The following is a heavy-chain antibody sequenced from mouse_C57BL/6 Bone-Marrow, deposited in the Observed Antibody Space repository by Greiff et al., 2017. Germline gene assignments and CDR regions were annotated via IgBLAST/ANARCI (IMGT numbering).Heavy chain of an antibody. J-gene: IGHJ4*01. V-gene: IGHV14-4*01. Sequence: VQLQQSGAELVRPGASVKLSCTASGFNIKDDYMHWVKQRPEQGLEWIGWIDPENGDPEYASKFQGKATITADTSSNTAYLQLSSLTSEDTAVYYCTTYYYGSSYGYAMDYWGQGTSVTVSS. CDR2: IDPENGDP. CDR3: TTYYYGSSYGYAMDY. CDR1: GFNIKDDY. D-gene: IGHD1-1*01.